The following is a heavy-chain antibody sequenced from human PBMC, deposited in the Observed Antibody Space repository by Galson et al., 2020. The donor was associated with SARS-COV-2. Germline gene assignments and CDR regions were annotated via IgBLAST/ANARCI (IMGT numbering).Heavy chain of an antibody. D-gene: IGHD2-15*01. CDR2: ISSSGDST. V-gene: IGHV3-23*01. J-gene: IGHJ4*02. Sequence: GSLRLSCAASGFTFSSYAMTWVRQAPGKGLEWVSSISSSGDSTYYADSVKGRFTISRDNAKNTLHLQMSSLRAEDTAIYYCAKTRGYCSGGSCYCDYWGQGTLVTVSS. CDR3: AKTRGYCSGGSCYCDY. CDR1: GFTFSSYA.